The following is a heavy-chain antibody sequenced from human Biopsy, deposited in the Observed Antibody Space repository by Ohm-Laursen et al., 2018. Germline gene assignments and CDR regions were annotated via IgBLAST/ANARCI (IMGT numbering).Heavy chain of an antibody. J-gene: IGHJ5*02. CDR1: GYTFTDYY. CDR3: ARERDP. Sequence: ASVKVSCKASGYTFTDYYVHWVRQAPGHGLEWMGWIDTINGGARYAQKFQGRVTMTRDTSISTAYMELSRLTSDDTAVYYCARERDPWGQGTLVTVS. V-gene: IGHV1-2*02. CDR2: IDTINGGA.